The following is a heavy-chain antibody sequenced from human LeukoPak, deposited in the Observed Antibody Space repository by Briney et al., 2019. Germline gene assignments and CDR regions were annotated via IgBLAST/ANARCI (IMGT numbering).Heavy chain of an antibody. CDR1: GFMFTDYY. V-gene: IGHV3-11*05. CDR3: ARDLVAAATMGGYYFEY. J-gene: IGHJ4*02. D-gene: IGHD6-25*01. Sequence: PGGSLRLSCAASGFMFTDYYMSWFRQTPGKGLEWLSYISPSSAYTNFADSVKGRFTISRDNAKNSLYLQMNSLRVEDTAVYYCARDLVAAATMGGYYFEYWGQGTLVTVSS. CDR2: ISPSSAYT.